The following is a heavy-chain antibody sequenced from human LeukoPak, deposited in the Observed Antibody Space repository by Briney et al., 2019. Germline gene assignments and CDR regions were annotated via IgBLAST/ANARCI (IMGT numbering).Heavy chain of an antibody. D-gene: IGHD3-9*01. CDR3: ARDLAEGYFYWLLPMGFDY. CDR2: ISYDGSNK. V-gene: IGHV3-30*01. CDR1: GFTFSSYA. Sequence: PGGSLRLSCAASGFTFSSYAMHWVRQAPGKGLEWGAVISYDGSNKYYADSVKGRFTISRYNAKNTRYMQKNSLRAEDTAVYYCARDLAEGYFYWLLPMGFDYWGQGTLVTVSS. J-gene: IGHJ4*02.